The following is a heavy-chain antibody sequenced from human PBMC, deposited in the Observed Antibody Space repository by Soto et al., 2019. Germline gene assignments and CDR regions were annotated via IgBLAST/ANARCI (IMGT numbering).Heavy chain of an antibody. CDR3: ARDVGYSSGWYFDY. Sequence: ASVKVSCKASGYTFTSYAMHWVRQAPGQRLEWMGWISAYNGNTNYAQKLQGRVTMTTDTSTSTAYMELRSLRSDDTAVYYCARDVGYSSGWYFDYWGQGTLVTVSS. CDR2: ISAYNGNT. CDR1: GYTFTSYA. J-gene: IGHJ4*02. D-gene: IGHD6-19*01. V-gene: IGHV1-18*01.